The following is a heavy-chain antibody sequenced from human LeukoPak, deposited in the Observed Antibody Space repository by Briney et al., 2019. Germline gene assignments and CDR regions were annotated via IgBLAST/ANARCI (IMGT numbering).Heavy chain of an antibody. D-gene: IGHD6-13*01. CDR2: IYYSGST. CDR3: ARIAAAGIKRGVMYYFDY. CDR1: GGSISSSSYY. Sequence: SETLSLTCTVSGGSISSSSYYWGWIRQPPGKGLEWIGSIYYSGSTYYNPSLKSRVTISVDTSKNQFSLKLSSVTAADTAVYYCARIAAAGIKRGVMYYFDYWGQGTLVTVSS. J-gene: IGHJ4*02. V-gene: IGHV4-39*07.